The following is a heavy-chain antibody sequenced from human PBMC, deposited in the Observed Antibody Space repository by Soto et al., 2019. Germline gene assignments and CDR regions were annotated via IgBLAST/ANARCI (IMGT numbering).Heavy chain of an antibody. J-gene: IGHJ3*01. CDR2: IDVGGGSA. D-gene: IGHD3-3*01. CDR1: GFTFSSYD. V-gene: IGHV3-23*01. Sequence: EVQLLESGGGLVQPGGSLRLSCAASGFTFSSYDMSWVRQAPGKGLEWVSGIDVGGGSAYYADSAKGRFTIYRDNSKNTLHLQLNSLRSEDTAIYYCAKEDDAWTNGHFNVWGQGTVVTVSS. CDR3: AKEDDAWTNGHFNV.